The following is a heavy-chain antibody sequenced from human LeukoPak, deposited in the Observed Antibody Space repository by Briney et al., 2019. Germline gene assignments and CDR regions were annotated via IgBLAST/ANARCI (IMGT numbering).Heavy chain of an antibody. V-gene: IGHV4-59*01. Sequence: SETLSLTCTVSGGSISSYYWSWLRQPPGKGLKWIGYIYYSGSTNYNPSLKGRVTISVDTSKNQFSLKLSSVIAADTAVYYCARGTTHTELWAYYYYGMDVWGQGTTVTVSS. CDR3: ARGTTHTELWAYYYYGMDV. CDR2: IYYSGST. D-gene: IGHD2-21*01. J-gene: IGHJ6*02. CDR1: GGSISSYY.